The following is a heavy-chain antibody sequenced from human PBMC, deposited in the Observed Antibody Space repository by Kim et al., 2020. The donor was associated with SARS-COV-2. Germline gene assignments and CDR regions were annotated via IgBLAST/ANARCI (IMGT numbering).Heavy chain of an antibody. CDR3: ARGSYDILPQGTVDY. CDR1: GFTFSSYS. CDR2: ISSSSSYI. D-gene: IGHD3-9*01. Sequence: GGSLRLSCAASGFTFSSYSMNWVRQAPGKGLEWVSSISSSSSYIYYADSVKGRFTISRDNAKNSLYLQMNSLRAEDTAVYYCARGSYDILPQGTVDYWGQGTLVTASS. J-gene: IGHJ4*02. V-gene: IGHV3-21*01.